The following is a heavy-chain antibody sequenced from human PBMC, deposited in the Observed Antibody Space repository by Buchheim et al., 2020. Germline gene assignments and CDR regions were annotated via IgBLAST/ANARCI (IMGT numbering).Heavy chain of an antibody. CDR3: ARDLTDSYGSY. V-gene: IGHV1-46*01. CDR1: GYTFTSXY. CDR2: INPSGGST. J-gene: IGHJ4*02. D-gene: IGHD5-18*01. Sequence: QVQLVQSGAEVKKPGASVKVSCKASGYTFTSXYMHWVRQAPGQGLEWMGIINPSGGSTSYAQKFQGRVXMTRETSKSTVYMELSSLRSEDTAVYYCARDLTDSYGSYWGQGTL.